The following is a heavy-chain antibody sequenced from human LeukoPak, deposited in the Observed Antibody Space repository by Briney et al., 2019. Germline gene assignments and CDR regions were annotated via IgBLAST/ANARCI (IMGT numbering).Heavy chain of an antibody. V-gene: IGHV3-48*04. CDR3: AKDSGSYFALYYFDY. CDR1: GFTFSSYS. CDR2: ISSSSSTI. Sequence: GGSLRLSCAASGFTFSSYSMNWVRQAPGKGLEWVSYISSSSSTIYYADSVKGRFTISRDNAKNSLYLQMNSLRAEDMALYYCAKDSGSYFALYYFDYWGQGTLVTVSS. D-gene: IGHD1-26*01. J-gene: IGHJ4*02.